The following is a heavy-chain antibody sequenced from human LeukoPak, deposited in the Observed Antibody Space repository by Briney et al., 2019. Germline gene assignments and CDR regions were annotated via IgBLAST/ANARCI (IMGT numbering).Heavy chain of an antibody. V-gene: IGHV1-24*01. D-gene: IGHD1-26*01. J-gene: IGHJ5*02. CDR2: FDPEDGET. Sequence: ASVKVSCKVSGYTPTELSMHWVRQAPGKGLEWMGGFDPEDGETIYAQKFQGRVTMTEDTSTDTAYMELSSLRSEDTAVYYCATQESIVGATGWFDPWGQGTLVTVSS. CDR1: GYTPTELS. CDR3: ATQESIVGATGWFDP.